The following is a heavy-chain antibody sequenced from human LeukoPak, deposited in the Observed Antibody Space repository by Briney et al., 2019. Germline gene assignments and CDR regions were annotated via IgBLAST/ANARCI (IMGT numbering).Heavy chain of an antibody. CDR2: IIPILDLT. J-gene: IGHJ4*02. D-gene: IGHD1-1*01. V-gene: IGHV1-69*04. Sequence: ASVKVSCKASGGTFNHLGINWVRQAPGHGLEWMGRIIPILDLTKYAPKIQDRVTITADKSTSTAYMELNSLRSEDTAVYFCARDSGRPPTSFDYWGQGTLVTVSS. CDR3: ARDSGRPPTSFDY. CDR1: GGTFNHLG.